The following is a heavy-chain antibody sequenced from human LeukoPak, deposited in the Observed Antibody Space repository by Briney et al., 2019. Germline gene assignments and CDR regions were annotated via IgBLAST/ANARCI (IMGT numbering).Heavy chain of an antibody. V-gene: IGHV3-21*01. J-gene: IGHJ4*02. Sequence: GGSLRLSCAASGFTFSSYSMNWVRQAPGKGLEWVSSISSSSSYIYHADSVKGRFTISRDNAKNSLYLQMNSLRAEDTAVYYCARGSGSYNWGQGTLVTVSS. CDR3: ARGSGSYN. D-gene: IGHD3-10*01. CDR1: GFTFSSYS. CDR2: ISSSSSYI.